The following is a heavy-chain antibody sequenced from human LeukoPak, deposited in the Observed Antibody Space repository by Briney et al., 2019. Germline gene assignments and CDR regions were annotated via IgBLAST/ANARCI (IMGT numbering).Heavy chain of an antibody. V-gene: IGHV3-20*04. CDR3: ARNLGLDI. CDR1: GFTFDDYG. Sequence: GGSLRLSCAASGFTFDDYGMNWVRQAPGKGLEWVSGINWNGDSTGYADSVKGRLTVSRDNAKNSLFLQMNNLRAEDTALYYCARNLGLDIWGQGTMVTVSS. J-gene: IGHJ3*02. CDR2: INWNGDST.